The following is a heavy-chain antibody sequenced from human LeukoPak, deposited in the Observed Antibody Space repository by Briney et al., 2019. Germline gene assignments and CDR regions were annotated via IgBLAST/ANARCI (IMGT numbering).Heavy chain of an antibody. CDR1: GDTFTGYY. CDR3: ARDWYYGDGYFVY. D-gene: IGHD4-17*01. CDR2: INPSSGGT. J-gene: IGHJ4*02. V-gene: IGHV1-2*02. Sequence: ASVKVSCKASGDTFTGYYMHWVRQAPGQGLEWMGWINPSSGGTNYAQKFQGRVTLTRDTSISTAYMELSRLRSDDTAVYYCARDWYYGDGYFVYWGQGTLVTVSS.